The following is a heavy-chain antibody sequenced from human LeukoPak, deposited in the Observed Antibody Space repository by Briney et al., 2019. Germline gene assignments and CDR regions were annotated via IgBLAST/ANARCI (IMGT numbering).Heavy chain of an antibody. D-gene: IGHD1-26*01. V-gene: IGHV3-48*01. CDR1: GFSFSSYS. Sequence: PGGSLRLSCAASGFSFSSYSMNWVRQAPGKGLEWVSYISTGSTTIYYADSVKGRFTISRDNAKNSLFLQMDSLRAEDTAVYYCARAEWELLDYWGQGTLVTVSS. J-gene: IGHJ4*02. CDR2: ISTGSTTI. CDR3: ARAEWELLDY.